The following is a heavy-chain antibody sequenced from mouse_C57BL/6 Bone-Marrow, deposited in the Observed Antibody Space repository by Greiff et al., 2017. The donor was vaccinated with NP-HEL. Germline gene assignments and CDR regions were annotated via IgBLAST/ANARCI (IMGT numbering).Heavy chain of an antibody. CDR1: GFTFSSYA. Sequence: EVQVVESGGGLVKPGGSLKLSCAASGFTFSSYAMSWVRQTPEKRLEWVATISDGGSYTYYPDNVKGRFTISRDNAKNNLYLQMSHLKSEDTAMYYCARAYYSIDAMDYWGQGTSVTVSS. J-gene: IGHJ4*01. D-gene: IGHD2-5*01. V-gene: IGHV5-4*01. CDR2: ISDGGSYT. CDR3: ARAYYSIDAMDY.